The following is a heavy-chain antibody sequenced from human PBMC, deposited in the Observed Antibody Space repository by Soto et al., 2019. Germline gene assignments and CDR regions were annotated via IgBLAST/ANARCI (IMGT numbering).Heavy chain of an antibody. Sequence: QVQLQESGPGLVKPSQTLSLTCTVSGGSISSGGYYWSWIRQHPGKGLEWIGYLYYSGSTYYNPSLKRLVTIAVDTSKQQFSLMLSSVTAADTAVYWCARGDYCSGNNYNPYVGMDVWGQGTTVTVSS. V-gene: IGHV4-31*01. J-gene: IGHJ6*02. CDR2: LYYSGST. CDR1: GGSISSGGYY. CDR3: ARGDYCSGNNYNPYVGMDV. D-gene: IGHD3-10*01.